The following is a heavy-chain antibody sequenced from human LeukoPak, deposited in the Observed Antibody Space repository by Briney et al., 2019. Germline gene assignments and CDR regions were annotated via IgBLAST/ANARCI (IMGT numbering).Heavy chain of an antibody. CDR3: ARYCGGDCYSGVDY. CDR1: GFTFSSYS. J-gene: IGHJ4*02. Sequence: GGSLRLSCAASGFTFSSYSMNWVRQAPGKGLEWVSSISSSSSYIYYADSVKGRFTISRDNAKNSLYLRMNSLRAEDTAVYYCARYCGGDCYSGVDYWGQVTLVTVSS. V-gene: IGHV3-21*01. D-gene: IGHD2-21*01. CDR2: ISSSSSYI.